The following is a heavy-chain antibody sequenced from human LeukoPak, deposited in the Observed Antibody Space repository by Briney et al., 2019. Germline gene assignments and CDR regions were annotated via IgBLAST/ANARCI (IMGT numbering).Heavy chain of an antibody. V-gene: IGHV4-34*01. J-gene: IGHJ3*02. Sequence: SETLSLTCAVYGGSFSGYYGSWIRQPPGKGLEWIGEINHRGSADYNPSLKSRVTISVDTSKNHFSLKLSSVTAADTAVYYCAMTTVTTGRSSFDIWAQGTMVSVSS. D-gene: IGHD4-17*01. CDR1: GGSFSGYY. CDR2: INHRGSA. CDR3: AMTTVTTGRSSFDI.